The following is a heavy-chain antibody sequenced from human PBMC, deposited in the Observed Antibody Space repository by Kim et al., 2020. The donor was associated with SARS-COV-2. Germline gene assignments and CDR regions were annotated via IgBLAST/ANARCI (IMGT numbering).Heavy chain of an antibody. V-gene: IGHV3-11*01. CDR3: ARDSDSGPIDH. J-gene: IGHJ4*02. D-gene: IGHD3-10*01. CDR1: GFTFSDYY. CDR2: ISSSVTTI. Sequence: GGSLRLSCAASGFTFSDYYMSWIRQAPGKGLERVSYISSSVTTIYYADSVKGRFTISRDNAKNSLYLQMNSLRAGDTAVYYCARDSDSGPIDHWGQGTLVTVSS.